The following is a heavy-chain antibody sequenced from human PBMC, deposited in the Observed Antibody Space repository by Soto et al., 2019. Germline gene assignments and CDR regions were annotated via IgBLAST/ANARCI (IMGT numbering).Heavy chain of an antibody. J-gene: IGHJ4*02. CDR1: GGSVSSGSYY. CDR2: IYYSGST. Sequence: PSETLSLTCTVSGGSVSSGSYYWSWIRQPPGKGLEWIGYIYYSGSTNYNPSLKSRVTISVDTSKNQFSLKLSSVTAADTAIYYCARDSEIVGATTLHDCWGQGTLVTVSS. V-gene: IGHV4-61*01. D-gene: IGHD1-26*01. CDR3: ARDSEIVGATTLHDC.